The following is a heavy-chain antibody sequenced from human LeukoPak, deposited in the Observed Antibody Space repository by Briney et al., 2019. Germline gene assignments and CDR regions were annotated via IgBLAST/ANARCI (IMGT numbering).Heavy chain of an antibody. J-gene: IGHJ4*02. V-gene: IGHV3-7*03. D-gene: IGHD2-8*02. CDR1: GFTVSTNS. Sequence: GGSLRLSCTVSGFTVSTNSMSWVRQAPGKGLECVANINEDGSEKHYVDSVKGRFTISRDNANNSLYLQMNSLRADDTAIYYCATYRQVLLPFESRGQGTPVTVSS. CDR3: ATYRQVLLPFES. CDR2: INEDGSEK.